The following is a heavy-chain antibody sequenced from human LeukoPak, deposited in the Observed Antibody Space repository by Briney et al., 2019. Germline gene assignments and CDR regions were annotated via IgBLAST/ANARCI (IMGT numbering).Heavy chain of an antibody. V-gene: IGHV3-30*02. D-gene: IGHD6-13*01. CDR3: AKGSSSSWTHNWFDP. J-gene: IGHJ5*02. Sequence: GGSLRLSCAASGFTFSSYGMHWVRQAPGKGLEWVAFIRYDGSNKYYADSVKGRFTISRDNSKNTLYLQMNSLRAEDTAVYYCAKGSSSSWTHNWFDPWGQGTLVTVSS. CDR1: GFTFSSYG. CDR2: IRYDGSNK.